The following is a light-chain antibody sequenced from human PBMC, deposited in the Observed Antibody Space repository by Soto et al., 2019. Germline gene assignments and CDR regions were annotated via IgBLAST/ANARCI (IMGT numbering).Light chain of an antibody. CDR2: DVS. J-gene: IGLJ1*01. V-gene: IGLV2-11*01. CDR3: CSFEDSHV. Sequence: QSVLTQPRSVSRSPGQSVTISCTGSSSHIGVYNSVSWYQQYPGKAPKLMIYDVSKRPSGVPDRFSGSKSGNTASLTISGLQAEDEADYYCCSFEDSHVFGSGTKVTVL. CDR1: SSHIGVYNS.